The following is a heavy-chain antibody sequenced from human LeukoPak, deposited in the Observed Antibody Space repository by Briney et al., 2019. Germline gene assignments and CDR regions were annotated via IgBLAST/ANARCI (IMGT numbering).Heavy chain of an antibody. J-gene: IGHJ4*02. Sequence: ASVKVSCKASGHTFTTHYMHWVRQAPGQGLEWMGIINPSGGSTSYAQKFQGRVTMTRDTSASTVYMDLSNLRFEDTAVYYCARVLVGGYGGVGDYWGQGTLVTVSS. CDR1: GHTFTTHY. CDR2: INPSGGST. D-gene: IGHD6-19*01. V-gene: IGHV1-46*01. CDR3: ARVLVGGYGGVGDY.